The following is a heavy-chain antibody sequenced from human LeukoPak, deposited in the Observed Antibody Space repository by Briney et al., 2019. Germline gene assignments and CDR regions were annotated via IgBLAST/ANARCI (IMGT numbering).Heavy chain of an antibody. V-gene: IGHV3-21*01. D-gene: IGHD3-10*01. CDR2: ISGTIVYT. J-gene: IGHJ6*02. CDR3: AKVYGSGPFYYYGMDV. Sequence: GGSLRLSCAASGFTFSSYAMSWVRQAPGKGLEWVSSISGTIVYTYYADSVKGRFTISRDNANNSLFLQMNSLRAEDTAVYYCAKVYGSGPFYYYGMDVWGQGTTVTVSS. CDR1: GFTFSSYA.